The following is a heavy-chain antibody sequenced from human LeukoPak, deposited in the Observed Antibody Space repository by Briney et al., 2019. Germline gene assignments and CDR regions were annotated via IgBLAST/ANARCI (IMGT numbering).Heavy chain of an antibody. D-gene: IGHD4-23*01. Sequence: PSETLSLTCTVSGGSISSSSYYWVWLRPPPGKGLEWIASIYYSGSTYHHPSLKSRLNISVDTSKNQLPLNLSSVTAADTAVYYCARRLAGYSLGGNFWGQGTLVTVSS. CDR1: GGSISSSSYY. J-gene: IGHJ4*02. CDR2: IYYSGST. CDR3: ARRLAGYSLGGNF. V-gene: IGHV4-39*01.